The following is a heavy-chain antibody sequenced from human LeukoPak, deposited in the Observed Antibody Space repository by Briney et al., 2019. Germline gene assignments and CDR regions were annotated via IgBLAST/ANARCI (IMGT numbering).Heavy chain of an antibody. Sequence: SETLSLTCTVSGGSISSSSYYWGWIRQPPGKGLEWIGSIYYSGSTYYNPSLKSRVTISVDTSKNQFSLKLSSVTAADTAVYYCARGLRFLEWLPYYHYYYMDVWGKGTTVTVSS. V-gene: IGHV4-39*01. D-gene: IGHD3-3*01. CDR1: GGSISSSSYY. CDR3: ARGLRFLEWLPYYHYYYMDV. CDR2: IYYSGST. J-gene: IGHJ6*03.